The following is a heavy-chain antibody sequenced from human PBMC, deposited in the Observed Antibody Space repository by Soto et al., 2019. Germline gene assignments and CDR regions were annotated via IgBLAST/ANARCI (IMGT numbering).Heavy chain of an antibody. CDR1: GFTFDYYA. CDR2: ISWNSGSI. D-gene: IGHD6-19*01. Sequence: EEQLVESGGGLVQSGRSLRLSCVASGFTFDYYAMHWVRQAPGKGLEWVSGISWNSGSIGYADSMKGRFTISRDNAKNSLYLQMNSLRAEDTALYYCAKDLSSRSLFGPSSGWYGGAFDVWGQGTMVTVSS. J-gene: IGHJ3*01. CDR3: AKDLSSRSLFGPSSGWYGGAFDV. V-gene: IGHV3-9*01.